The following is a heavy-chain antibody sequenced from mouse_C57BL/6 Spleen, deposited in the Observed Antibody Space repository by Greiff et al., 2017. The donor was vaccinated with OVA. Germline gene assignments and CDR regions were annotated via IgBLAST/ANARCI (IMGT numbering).Heavy chain of an antibody. V-gene: IGHV1-55*01. CDR3: ARGGLRQGYYFDY. CDR1: GYTFTSYW. Sequence: QVQLKQPGAELVKPGASVKMSCKASGYTFTSYWITWVKQRPGQGLEWIGDIYPGSGSTNYNEKFKSKATLTVDTSSSTAYMQLSSLTSEDSAVYYCARGGLRQGYYFDYWGQGTTLTVSS. J-gene: IGHJ2*01. CDR2: IYPGSGST. D-gene: IGHD2-4*01.